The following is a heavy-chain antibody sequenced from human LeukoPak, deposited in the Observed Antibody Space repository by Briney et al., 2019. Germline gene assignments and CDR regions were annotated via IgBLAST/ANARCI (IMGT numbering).Heavy chain of an antibody. CDR3: ARAPLYCSSTSCPHFY. V-gene: IGHV1-2*02. J-gene: IGHJ4*02. Sequence: ASVKVSCKASGYTFTGYYMHWVRQAPGQGLEWMGWINPNSGGTNYAQKFQGRVTMTRGTSVSTAYMELSRLRSDDTAVYYCARAPLYCSSTSCPHFYWGQGTLVTVSS. D-gene: IGHD2-2*01. CDR1: GYTFTGYY. CDR2: INPNSGGT.